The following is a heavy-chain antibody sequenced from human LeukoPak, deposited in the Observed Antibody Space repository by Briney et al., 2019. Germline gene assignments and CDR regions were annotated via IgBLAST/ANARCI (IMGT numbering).Heavy chain of an antibody. CDR3: ARHVTAAAGTFLYDYYMDV. J-gene: IGHJ6*03. CDR2: IYTSGST. D-gene: IGHD6-13*01. V-gene: IGHV4-4*09. Sequence: SETLSLTCTVSGGSISSYYWSWIRQPPGKGLEWSGYIYTSGSTNYNPSLKSRVTISVDTSKNQFSLKLSSVTAADTAVYYCARHVTAAAGTFLYDYYMDVWGKGTTVTVSS. CDR1: GGSISSYY.